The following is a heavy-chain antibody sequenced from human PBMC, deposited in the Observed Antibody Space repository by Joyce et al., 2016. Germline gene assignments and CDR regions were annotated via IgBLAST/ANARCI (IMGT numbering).Heavy chain of an antibody. Sequence: EVHLVESGGGLVKPGGSLRLSCAASGFTFSNYNMNWVRQASGKGLEWVSSINSGTTYKDYADSVQGRFTISRDNAKNSLYLQMNSLRAEDTAVYYCARDLGYFDYWGQGTLVTVSS. CDR1: GFTFSNYN. CDR3: ARDLGYFDY. V-gene: IGHV3-21*01. J-gene: IGHJ4*02. CDR2: INSGTTYK.